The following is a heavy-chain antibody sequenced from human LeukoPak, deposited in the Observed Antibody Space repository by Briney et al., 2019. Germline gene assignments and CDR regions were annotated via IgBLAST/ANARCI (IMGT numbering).Heavy chain of an antibody. CDR3: ARHNNYYDSSGPPDY. D-gene: IGHD3-22*01. V-gene: IGHV5-51*01. CDR2: IYPGDSDT. CDR1: GYSFTSYW. Sequence: GESLKISCKGPGYSFTSYWIGWVRHMPGKGLEWMGIIYPGDSDTRYSPSFQGQVTISADKSISTAYLQWSSLKASDTAMYYCARHNNYYDSSGPPDYWGQGTLVTVSS. J-gene: IGHJ4*02.